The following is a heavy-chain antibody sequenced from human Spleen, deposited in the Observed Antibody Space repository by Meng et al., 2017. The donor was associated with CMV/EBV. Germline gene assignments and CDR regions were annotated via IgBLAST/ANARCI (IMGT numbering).Heavy chain of an antibody. CDR2: INPSGSGT. CDR3: ARILYGGNPPFDY. CDR1: GYTFTSYY. J-gene: IGHJ4*02. Sequence: KAAGYTFTSYYMQWVRQAPGQGLEWMRIINPSGSGTTYARKFQGRVTMTRDTSTSTVYMELSSLRSDDTAVYFCARILYGGNPPFDYWGQGTLVTVSS. D-gene: IGHD4/OR15-4a*01. V-gene: IGHV1-46*01.